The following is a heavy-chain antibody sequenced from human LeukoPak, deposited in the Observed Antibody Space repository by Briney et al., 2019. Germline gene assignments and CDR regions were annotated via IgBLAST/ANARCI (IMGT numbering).Heavy chain of an antibody. CDR1: GFTFSSYD. D-gene: IGHD6-6*01. V-gene: IGHV3-30*02. J-gene: IGHJ4*02. CDR3: SRDTSSSSSVGGSLDY. CDR2: IRYDGSRK. Sequence: PGGSLRLSCAVSGFTFSSYDMNWVRQAPGKGLEWVAFIRYDGSRKYYADSVKGRFTISRDNSKNTVYLQMNSLRAEDTAVYYSSRDTSSSSSVGGSLDYWCQGTLVNAS.